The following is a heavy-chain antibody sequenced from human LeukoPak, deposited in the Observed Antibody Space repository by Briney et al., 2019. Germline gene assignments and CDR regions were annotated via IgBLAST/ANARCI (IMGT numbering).Heavy chain of an antibody. CDR2: INPNSGGT. D-gene: IGHD5-12*01. CDR1: GYTFTGYY. V-gene: IGHV1-2*02. Sequence: ASVKVSCKASGYTFTGYYMHWVRQAPGQGLEWMGWINPNSGGTNYAQKFQGRVTMTRDTSISTAYMELSRLRSDDTAVYYCARLVDIVATIHFDYWGQGTLVTVSS. J-gene: IGHJ4*02. CDR3: ARLVDIVATIHFDY.